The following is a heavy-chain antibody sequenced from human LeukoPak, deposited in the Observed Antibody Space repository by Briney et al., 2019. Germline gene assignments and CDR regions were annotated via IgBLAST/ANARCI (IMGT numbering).Heavy chain of an antibody. CDR3: ARVENVIYYDSRAGAFDI. CDR2: IYYSGST. V-gene: IGHV4-59*01. Sequence: SETLSLTCTVSGGSISSYYWSWIRQPPGKGLEWIGYIYYSGSTSYNPSLRSRVTISIDISKNQFSLKLSSVTAADTAVYYCARVENVIYYDSRAGAFDIWGQGTMVTVSS. D-gene: IGHD3-22*01. J-gene: IGHJ3*02. CDR1: GGSISSYY.